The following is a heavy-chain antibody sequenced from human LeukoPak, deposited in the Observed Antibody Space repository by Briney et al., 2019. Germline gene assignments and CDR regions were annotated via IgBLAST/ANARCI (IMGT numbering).Heavy chain of an antibody. CDR2: ISYDGSNK. D-gene: IGHD3-9*01. Sequence: GGSLRLSCAASGFTFSSYGMHWVRQAPGKGLEWVAVISYDGSNKYYADSVKGRFTISRDNSKNTLYLQMNSLRAEDTAVYYCARDGAYYDILTGTYFDYWGQGTLVTVSS. J-gene: IGHJ4*02. V-gene: IGHV3-30*03. CDR3: ARDGAYYDILTGTYFDY. CDR1: GFTFSSYG.